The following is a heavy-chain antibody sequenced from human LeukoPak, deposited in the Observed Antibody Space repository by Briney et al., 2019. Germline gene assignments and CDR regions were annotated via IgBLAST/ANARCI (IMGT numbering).Heavy chain of an antibody. CDR1: GFTFSSYE. Sequence: PGGSLRLSCAASGFTFSSYEMNWVRQAPGKGLEWVSYISSSGSTIYYADSVKGRFTISRDSSKNTLYEQMNSLRSEDTAVYYCARGGKRALAGTRSPQYFQHWGRGTLVTVSS. D-gene: IGHD6-19*01. J-gene: IGHJ1*01. V-gene: IGHV3-48*03. CDR2: ISSSGSTI. CDR3: ARGGKRALAGTRSPQYFQH.